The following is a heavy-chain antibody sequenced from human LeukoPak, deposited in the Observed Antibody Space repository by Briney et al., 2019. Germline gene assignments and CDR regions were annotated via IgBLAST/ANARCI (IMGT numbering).Heavy chain of an antibody. CDR2: INTNTGNP. D-gene: IGHD6-13*01. CDR3: ARDLAADGMDV. CDR1: EYTFTSYT. J-gene: IGHJ6*02. Sequence: RASVTVSFKASEYTFTSYTMNWVRQAPGQGLEWMGWINTNTGNPTYAQGFTGRFVFSLDTSVSTAYLQISSLKPEDTAVYYCARDLAADGMDVWGQGTTVTVSS. V-gene: IGHV7-4-1*02.